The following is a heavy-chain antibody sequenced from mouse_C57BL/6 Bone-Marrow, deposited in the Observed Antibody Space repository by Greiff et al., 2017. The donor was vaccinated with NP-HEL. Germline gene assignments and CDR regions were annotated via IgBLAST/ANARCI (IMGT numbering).Heavy chain of an antibody. V-gene: IGHV14-4*01. Sequence: EVKLVESGAELVRPGASVKLSCTASGFNIKDDYMHWVKQRPEQGLEWIGWIDPENGDTEYASKFQGKATITADTSSNTAYLQLSSLTSEDTAVYYCTTTYSNYFAYWGQGTLVTVSA. CDR1: GFNIKDDY. CDR3: TTTYSNYFAY. CDR2: IDPENGDT. J-gene: IGHJ3*01. D-gene: IGHD2-5*01.